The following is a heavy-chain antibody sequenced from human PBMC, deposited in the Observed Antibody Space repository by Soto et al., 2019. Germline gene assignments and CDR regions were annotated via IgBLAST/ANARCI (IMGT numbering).Heavy chain of an antibody. CDR3: AKSQEIGTHFFDS. V-gene: IGHV3-13*01. CDR2: IGTAGDT. J-gene: IGHJ4*02. D-gene: IGHD6-13*01. CDR1: GFTFSGFD. Sequence: LRLSCEASGFTFSGFDMHWVRQPTGKGLEWVSSIGTAGDTYYAVSVKGRFTVSRDNAKNSLSLQMNSLRAGDMAVYFCAKSQEIGTHFFDSWGQGTQVTVSS.